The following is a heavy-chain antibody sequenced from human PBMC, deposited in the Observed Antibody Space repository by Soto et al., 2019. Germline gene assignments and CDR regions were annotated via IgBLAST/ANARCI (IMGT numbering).Heavy chain of an antibody. Sequence: QITLKESGPPLVKPTQTLTLTCTFSGFSLSTSGVGVGWIRQPPGKALEWLALIYWDDDKRYSPSLKSRLTITRHTSKNQVRLTMTNMDPLDTATYYCAHRGYYYDSSGCLFDYWGQGTLVTVSS. CDR3: AHRGYYYDSSGCLFDY. CDR1: GFSLSTSGVG. V-gene: IGHV2-5*02. D-gene: IGHD3-22*01. CDR2: IYWDDDK. J-gene: IGHJ4*02.